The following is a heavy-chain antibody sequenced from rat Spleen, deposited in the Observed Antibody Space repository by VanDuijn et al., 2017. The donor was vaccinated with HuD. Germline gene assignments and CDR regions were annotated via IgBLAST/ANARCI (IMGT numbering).Heavy chain of an antibody. V-gene: IGHV2S8*01. Sequence: QVQLKESGPGLVQPSRTLSLTCTVSGFSLTSYGVSWVRQPPGKGLEWIAAISSGGSTYYNSVLKSRLSISRDTSKSQVFLKMNSLQTEDTAIYFCTRDPITTRDYFDYWGQGVMVTVSS. D-gene: IGHD1-1*01. CDR1: GFSLTSYG. CDR3: TRDPITTRDYFDY. CDR2: ISSGGST. J-gene: IGHJ2*01.